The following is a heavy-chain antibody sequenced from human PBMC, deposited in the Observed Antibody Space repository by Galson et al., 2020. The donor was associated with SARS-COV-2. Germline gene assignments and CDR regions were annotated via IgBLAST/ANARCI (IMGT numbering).Heavy chain of an antibody. CDR1: GFTFSSYW. Sequence: QLGESLKISCAASGFTFSSYWMSWVRQAPGKGLEWVANIKQDGSEKYYVDSVKGRFTISRDNAKNSLYLQMNSLRAEDTAVYYCARESNDYGDSYFDYWGQGTLVTVSS. J-gene: IGHJ4*02. CDR2: IKQDGSEK. CDR3: ARESNDYGDSYFDY. D-gene: IGHD4-17*01. V-gene: IGHV3-7*01.